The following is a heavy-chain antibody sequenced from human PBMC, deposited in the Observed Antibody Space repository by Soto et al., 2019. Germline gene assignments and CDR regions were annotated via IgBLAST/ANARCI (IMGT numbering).Heavy chain of an antibody. J-gene: IGHJ4*02. CDR1: GFTFSSYA. Sequence: GGSLRLSCAASGFTFSSYAMSWVRQAPGKGLEWVSAISGSGGSTYYADSVKGRFTISRDNSKNTLYLQMNSLRAEDTAVYYCAKDLRTPIQHIVVVTAIRGFDYWGQGTLVTVSS. V-gene: IGHV3-23*01. CDR3: AKDLRTPIQHIVVVTAIRGFDY. D-gene: IGHD2-21*02. CDR2: ISGSGGST.